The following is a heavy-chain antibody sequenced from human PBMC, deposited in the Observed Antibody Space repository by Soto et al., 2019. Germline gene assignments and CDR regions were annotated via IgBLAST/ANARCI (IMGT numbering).Heavy chain of an antibody. CDR3: ARDLNTGYITY. J-gene: IGHJ4*02. Sequence: QVQMVESGGGVVQPGTSLRLSCVASGFTFGRSGMHWVRQAPGGALEWVAIIWFDGSKKYYADSVKGRLTVSRDNSETPLYLQMDSLRGNDTAVYYCARDLNTGYITYWGQGTLVTVSS. CDR1: GFTFGRSG. V-gene: IGHV3-33*01. D-gene: IGHD5-12*01. CDR2: IWFDGSKK.